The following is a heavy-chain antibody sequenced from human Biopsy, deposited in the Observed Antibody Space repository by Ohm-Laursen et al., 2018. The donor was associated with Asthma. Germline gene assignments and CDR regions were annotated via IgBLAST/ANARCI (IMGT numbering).Heavy chain of an antibody. CDR1: GYTFIGCH. CDR3: ARGQKSAGDRWFDP. V-gene: IGHV1-2*06. J-gene: IGHJ5*02. CDR2: INPNSGGT. D-gene: IGHD6-13*01. Sequence: VASVKVSCKASGYTFIGCHIHWMRQAPGQGLEWMGRINPNSGGTSYAQKFQGRVTMTRDTSISTAYMEVSRLRSDDTAVYYCARGQKSAGDRWFDPWGQGTLVTVSS.